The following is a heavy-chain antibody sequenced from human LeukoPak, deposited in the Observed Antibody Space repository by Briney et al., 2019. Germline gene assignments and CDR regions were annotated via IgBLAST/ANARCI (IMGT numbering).Heavy chain of an antibody. J-gene: IGHJ4*02. Sequence: GASVKVSCKSSGYIFNSYGITWVRQAPGQGLEWMGWISGYNGNTKYAQKSQGRVTMTTDTPTSTGYMELRTLRSDDTAVYYCARVFGLFLIPTSYFDLWGQGSLVTVSS. D-gene: IGHD2-2*01. V-gene: IGHV1-18*01. CDR1: GYIFNSYG. CDR2: ISGYNGNT. CDR3: ARVFGLFLIPTSYFDL.